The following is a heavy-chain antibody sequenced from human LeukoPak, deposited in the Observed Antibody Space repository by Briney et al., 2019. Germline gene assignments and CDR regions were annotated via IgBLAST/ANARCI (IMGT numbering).Heavy chain of an antibody. J-gene: IGHJ4*02. D-gene: IGHD6-19*01. CDR3: ARIAVAGTDTDY. Sequence: RASVKVSCKASGYTFTGYYMRWVRQAPGQGLEWMGWISAYNGNTNYAQKLQGRVTMTTDTSTSTAYMELRSLRSDDTAVYYCARIAVAGTDTDYWGQGTLVTVSS. CDR2: ISAYNGNT. V-gene: IGHV1-18*04. CDR1: GYTFTGYY.